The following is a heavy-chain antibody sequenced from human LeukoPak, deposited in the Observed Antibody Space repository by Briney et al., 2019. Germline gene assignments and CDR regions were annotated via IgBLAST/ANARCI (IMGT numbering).Heavy chain of an antibody. CDR3: TTATGSYGPFLCDY. V-gene: IGHV3-15*01. J-gene: IGHJ4*02. CDR1: GFTFSNAW. D-gene: IGHD1-26*01. Sequence: GGSLRLSCAASGFTFSNAWMSWVRQAPGKGLEWVGRIKSKTDGGTTDYAAPVKGRFTISRDDSKNMLYLQMNSLKTEDTAVYYCTTATGSYGPFLCDYWGQGTLVTVSS. CDR2: IKSKTDGGTT.